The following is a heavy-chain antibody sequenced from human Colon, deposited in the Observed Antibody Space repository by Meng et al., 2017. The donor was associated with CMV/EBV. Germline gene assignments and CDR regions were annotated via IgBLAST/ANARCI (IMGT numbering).Heavy chain of an antibody. Sequence: QVQLEQSGAEVKTPGSSVAVSCKDSKGTFTSYPISWVRQGPGQGFEWVGGIITISGTTDYAQKFQGRATITADESTSTAYMKLSNLRSEDTAIYYCARVICGGDCYLDYWGRGTPVTVSS. J-gene: IGHJ4*02. CDR3: ARVICGGDCYLDY. CDR2: IITISGTT. CDR1: KGTFTSYP. D-gene: IGHD2-21*02. V-gene: IGHV1-69*12.